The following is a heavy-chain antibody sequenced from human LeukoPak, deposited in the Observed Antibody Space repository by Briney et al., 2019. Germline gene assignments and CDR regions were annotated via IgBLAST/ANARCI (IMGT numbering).Heavy chain of an antibody. CDR3: ARGTSSGYFQLYFDY. D-gene: IGHD3-22*01. Sequence: GGSLRLSCAASGFTFSTYAMNWVRHTPGKGLEWVSSIVGSGADTYYADSVKGRFTISRDNSKNTLYLQMNSLRAEDTAVYYCARGTSSGYFQLYFDYWGQGTLVTVSS. CDR1: GFTFSTYA. V-gene: IGHV3-23*01. J-gene: IGHJ4*02. CDR2: IVGSGADT.